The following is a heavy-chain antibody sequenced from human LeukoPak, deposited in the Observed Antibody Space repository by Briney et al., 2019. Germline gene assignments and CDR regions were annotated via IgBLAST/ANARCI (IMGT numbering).Heavy chain of an antibody. CDR1: GGSISSGAYY. Sequence: PSQTLSLTCTVSGGSISSGAYYWTWIRQPAGKGLEWIGRIYTSGSTNYSPSLKSRVTISVDTSKQFSLKLGSVTAADTAVYYCAGRGADYGGNSDIDYWGQGILVTVSS. J-gene: IGHJ4*02. CDR2: IYTSGST. V-gene: IGHV4-61*02. CDR3: AGRGADYGGNSDIDY. D-gene: IGHD4-23*01.